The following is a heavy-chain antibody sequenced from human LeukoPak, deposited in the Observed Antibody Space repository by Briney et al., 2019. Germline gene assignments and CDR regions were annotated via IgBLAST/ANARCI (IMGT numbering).Heavy chain of an antibody. CDR3: AKDYDSSGYYPDY. CDR2: IKQDGSEK. CDR1: GFSFSTYA. J-gene: IGHJ4*02. D-gene: IGHD3-22*01. V-gene: IGHV3-7*01. Sequence: GGSLRLSCAASGFSFSTYAMSWVRQAPGKGLEWVANIKQDGSEKYYVDSVKGRFTISRDNAKNSLYLQMNSLRAEDTAVYYCAKDYDSSGYYPDYWGQGTLVTVSS.